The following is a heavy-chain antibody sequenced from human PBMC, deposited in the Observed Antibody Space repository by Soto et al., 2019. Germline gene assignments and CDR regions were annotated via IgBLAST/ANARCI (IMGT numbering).Heavy chain of an antibody. CDR2: IGGRGDST. Sequence: ELQLLESGGGLVQPGGSLRLSCAASGFTVSSYAMSWVRQAPGKGLEWVSAIGGRGDSTYYADSVKGRFTISRDNSRDTLYLQMNSLRAEDTAVYYCAKDLIYGYNSGRPFDYWGQGTLVTVSS. CDR3: AKDLIYGYNSGRPFDY. V-gene: IGHV3-23*01. CDR1: GFTVSSYA. J-gene: IGHJ4*02. D-gene: IGHD6-19*01.